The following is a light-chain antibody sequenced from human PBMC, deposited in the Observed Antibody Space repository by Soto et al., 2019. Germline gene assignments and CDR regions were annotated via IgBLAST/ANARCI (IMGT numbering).Light chain of an antibody. J-gene: IGKJ5*01. Sequence: PGERATLSCRASESVSSSSLAWYQQKPGQAPRLLMHGASSRATGIPERFSGSGSGADFTLTISRVEPEDFAVYYCQHYGTSPEVTFGQGTRLEIK. V-gene: IGKV3-20*01. CDR3: QHYGTSPEVT. CDR1: ESVSSSS. CDR2: GAS.